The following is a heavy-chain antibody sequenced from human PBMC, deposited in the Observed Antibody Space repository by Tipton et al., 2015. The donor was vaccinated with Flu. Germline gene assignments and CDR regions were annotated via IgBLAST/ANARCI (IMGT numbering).Heavy chain of an antibody. V-gene: IGHV1-69*01. Sequence: QVQLVQSGAEVKKPGSSVKVSCKASGGTFSSYTISWVRQAPGQGLEWMGGIIPIFGTANYAQKFQGRVTITADESTSTAYMELSSLRSEDTAVYYCGRACPYGSGGYYYSGMDVWGQGTTVTVSS. CDR1: GGTFSSYT. CDR3: GRACPYGSGGYYYSGMDV. J-gene: IGHJ6*02. D-gene: IGHD3-10*01. CDR2: IIPIFGTA.